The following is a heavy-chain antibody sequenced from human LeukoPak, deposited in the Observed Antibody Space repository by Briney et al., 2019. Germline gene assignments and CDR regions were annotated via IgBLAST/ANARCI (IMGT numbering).Heavy chain of an antibody. Sequence: SETLSLTCAVYGGSFSGYYWSWIRQPPGEGLEWIREINHSGSTNYNPSLKSRVTISVDTSKNQFSLKLSSVTAADTAVYYCARRRSGFWSGYDYYMDVWGKGTTVTVSS. CDR3: ARRRSGFWSGYDYYMDV. D-gene: IGHD3-3*01. CDR1: GGSFSGYY. J-gene: IGHJ6*03. CDR2: INHSGST. V-gene: IGHV4-34*01.